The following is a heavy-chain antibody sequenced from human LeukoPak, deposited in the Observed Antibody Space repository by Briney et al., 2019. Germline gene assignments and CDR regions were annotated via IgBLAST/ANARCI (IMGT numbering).Heavy chain of an antibody. V-gene: IGHV3-30*18. CDR1: GFTFSTYN. Sequence: GGSLRLSCAASGFTFSTYNMNWVRQAPGKGLEWVSVISFDGSAKYYADSVKGRFTISRDNSKNTLYLQMTSLRAEDTAVYYCAKDRVTAAGYYFDYWGQGTLVTVSS. CDR3: AKDRVTAAGYYFDY. CDR2: ISFDGSAK. D-gene: IGHD6-13*01. J-gene: IGHJ4*02.